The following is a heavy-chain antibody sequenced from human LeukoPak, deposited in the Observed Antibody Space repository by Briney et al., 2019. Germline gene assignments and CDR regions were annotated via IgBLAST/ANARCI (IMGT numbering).Heavy chain of an antibody. CDR3: ARGGVRITMVRGVPAYGMDV. D-gene: IGHD3-10*01. CDR2: INPNSGGT. J-gene: IGHJ6*02. V-gene: IGHV1-2*02. CDR1: GYTFTDYY. Sequence: GASVKVSCKASGYTFTDYYMHWVRQAPGQGLEWMGWINPNSGGTNYAQKFQGRVTMTRDTSISTAYMELSRLRSDDTAVYYCARGGVRITMVRGVPAYGMDVWGQGTTVTVSS.